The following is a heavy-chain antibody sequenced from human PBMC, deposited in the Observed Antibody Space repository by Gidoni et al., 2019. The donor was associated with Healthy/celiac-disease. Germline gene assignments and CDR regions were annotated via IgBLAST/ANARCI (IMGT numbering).Heavy chain of an antibody. CDR2: INHSGSH. Sequence: QVQLQQWGAGLLKPSDTLSLTCAVYGWSCSGYSWSWIRQPPGKGLEWIGDINHSGSHNYNPSLKSRVTISVDTSKNQFSLKLSSVTAADTAVYYCARVGRYCSSTSCSRPLYYYYGMDVWGQGTTVTVSS. CDR3: ARVGRYCSSTSCSRPLYYYYGMDV. CDR1: GWSCSGYS. V-gene: IGHV4-34*01. J-gene: IGHJ6*02. D-gene: IGHD2-2*01.